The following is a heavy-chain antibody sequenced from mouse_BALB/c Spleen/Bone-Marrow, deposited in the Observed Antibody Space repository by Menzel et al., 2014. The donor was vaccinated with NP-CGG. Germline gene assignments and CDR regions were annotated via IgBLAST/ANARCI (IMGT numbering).Heavy chain of an antibody. Sequence: VHLQQPGPDLVKPGASVKISCKASGYSFTDYYMHWVKQSHGKSLEWIGRVNPNNGGTNYNQKFKGKAILTVDKSSNTAYMGLRSLTSEESAVYFCARDYDYGCAYWGQGALVTVSA. J-gene: IGHJ3*01. CDR3: ARDYDYGCAY. D-gene: IGHD2-4*01. V-gene: IGHV1-18*01. CDR1: GYSFTDYY. CDR2: VNPNNGGT.